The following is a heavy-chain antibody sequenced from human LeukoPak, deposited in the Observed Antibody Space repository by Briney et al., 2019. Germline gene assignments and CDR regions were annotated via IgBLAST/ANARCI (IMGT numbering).Heavy chain of an antibody. CDR3: ARDVLSCSSTSCYYRVVDGMDV. Sequence: GASVKVSCKASGYTFTSYDINWVRQAAGQGLEWMGWMNPNNSNTGFAQKFQGRVTMTRNTSISTAYMELSSLRSEDTAVYYCARDVLSCSSTSCYYRVVDGMDVWGQGTTVTVSS. D-gene: IGHD2-2*01. CDR1: GYTFTSYD. CDR2: MNPNNSNT. J-gene: IGHJ6*02. V-gene: IGHV1-8*01.